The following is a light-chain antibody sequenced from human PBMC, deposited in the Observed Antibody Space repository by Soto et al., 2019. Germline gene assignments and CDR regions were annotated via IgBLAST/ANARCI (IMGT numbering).Light chain of an antibody. V-gene: IGLV2-11*01. Sequence: QSALTQPRSVSGSPGQSVTISCTGTSSDVGGYNYVSWYQQHPGKAPKLMIYDVSKRPSGVPDRCSGSKSGNTASLTISGLQAEDEADYYCCSYAGSPFGTGTKLTVL. CDR3: CSYAGSP. J-gene: IGLJ1*01. CDR1: SSDVGGYNY. CDR2: DVS.